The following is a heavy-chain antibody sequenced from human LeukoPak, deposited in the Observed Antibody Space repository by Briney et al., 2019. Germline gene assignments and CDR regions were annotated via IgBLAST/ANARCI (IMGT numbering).Heavy chain of an antibody. D-gene: IGHD6-13*01. V-gene: IGHV4-61*01. CDR3: ARGGIQAPGIFDN. CDR1: VHSVSRGSDY. CDR2: IYYSGSN. J-gene: IGHJ4*02. Sequence: SSETVSLTCTVSVHSVSRGSDYGSWIRQPRGKVLEWIEYIYYSGSNNYHPSLKSRVTISVAMYKKQFSLKLSSVTAADTAVYFCARGGIQAPGIFDNWGQGTLVTVSS.